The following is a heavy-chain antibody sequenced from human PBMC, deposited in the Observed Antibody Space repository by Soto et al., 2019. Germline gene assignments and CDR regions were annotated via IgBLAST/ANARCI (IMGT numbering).Heavy chain of an antibody. J-gene: IGHJ3*02. V-gene: IGHV1-69*01. D-gene: IGHD3-10*01. Sequence: QVQLVQSGAEVKKPGSSVKVSCKASGGTFSSYAISWVRQAPGQGLEWMGGIIPIFGTANYAQKFQGRVTITADESTSTAYMELSSLRSEDTAVYYCARDKSYGSGNTEAFDIRGQGTMVTVSS. CDR1: GGTFSSYA. CDR2: IIPIFGTA. CDR3: ARDKSYGSGNTEAFDI.